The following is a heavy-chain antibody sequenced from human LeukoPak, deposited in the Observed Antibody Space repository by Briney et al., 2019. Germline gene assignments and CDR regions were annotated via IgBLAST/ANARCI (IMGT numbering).Heavy chain of an antibody. Sequence: NTSQTLSLTCTVSGGPISSGDYYWSWIRQPPGKGLEWIGYIYYSGSTYYNPSLKSRVTISVDTSKNQFSLKLSSVTAADTAVYYCARDIAGDLPDYWYFDLWGRGTLVTVSS. CDR1: GGPISSGDYY. V-gene: IGHV4-30-4*01. D-gene: IGHD7-27*01. CDR2: IYYSGST. J-gene: IGHJ2*01. CDR3: ARDIAGDLPDYWYFDL.